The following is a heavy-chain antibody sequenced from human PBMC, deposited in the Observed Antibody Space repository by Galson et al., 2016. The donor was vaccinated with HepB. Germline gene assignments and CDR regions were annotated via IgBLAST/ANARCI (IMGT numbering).Heavy chain of an antibody. CDR2: INAGGVST. J-gene: IGHJ2*01. CDR1: GSTFITYY. V-gene: IGHV1-46*01. CDR3: ARALGRKPDLYFDL. Sequence: SVKVSCKASGSTFITYYIHWVRQAPGQGLEWMGVINAGGVSTLYAQKFQGRVTLTRGTPASIVYMELMSLRPDDPAIYFCARALGRKPDLYFDLWGRGTLVSVSS. D-gene: IGHD1-26*01.